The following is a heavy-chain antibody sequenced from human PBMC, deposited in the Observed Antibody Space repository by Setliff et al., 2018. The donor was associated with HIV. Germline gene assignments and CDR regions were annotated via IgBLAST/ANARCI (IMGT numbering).Heavy chain of an antibody. Sequence: PGGSLRPSCAASGFTFSTYWMHWVRHAPGKVLVWVSRIHADGSRTHYADSVRGRFTISRDNRTNTLYLQVNSLRDEDTATYFCVRGTSASPGIDFWGQGTMVTVSS. CDR1: GFTFSTYW. J-gene: IGHJ4*02. CDR3: VRGTSASPGIDF. CDR2: IHADGSRT. V-gene: IGHV3-74*01. D-gene: IGHD2-2*01.